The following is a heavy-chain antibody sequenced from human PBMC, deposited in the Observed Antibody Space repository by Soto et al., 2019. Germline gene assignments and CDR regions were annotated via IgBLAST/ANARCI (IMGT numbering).Heavy chain of an antibody. CDR1: GFTFSSYA. D-gene: IGHD2-15*01. CDR3: AKDLGVVVVAATPDWFDP. CDR2: ISGSGGST. V-gene: IGHV3-23*01. Sequence: GGSLRLSCAASGFTFSSYAMSWVRQAPGKGLEWVSAISGSGGSTYYADSVKGRFIISRDNSKNTLYLQMNSLRAEDTAVYYCAKDLGVVVVAATPDWFDPWGQGTLVTVSS. J-gene: IGHJ5*02.